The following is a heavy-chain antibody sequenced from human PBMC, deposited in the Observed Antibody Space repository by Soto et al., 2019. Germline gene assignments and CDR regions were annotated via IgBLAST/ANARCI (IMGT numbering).Heavy chain of an antibody. Sequence: EVQLVESGGGLVQPGGSLRLSCAASGVTFSSYSMNWVRQAPGKGLEWVSYISSSSSTIYYADSVKGRFTISRDNAKNTLYLQMNSLSDGDKAVYYCARDLGDSSGYSHLYLGGMDDWGQGTTVTVSS. D-gene: IGHD3-22*01. J-gene: IGHJ6*02. V-gene: IGHV3-48*02. CDR1: GVTFSSYS. CDR3: ARDLGDSSGYSHLYLGGMDD. CDR2: ISSSSSTI.